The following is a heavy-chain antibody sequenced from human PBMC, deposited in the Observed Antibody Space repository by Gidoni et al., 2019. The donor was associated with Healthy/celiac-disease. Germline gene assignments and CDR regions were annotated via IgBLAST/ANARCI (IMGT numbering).Heavy chain of an antibody. Sequence: VQLVESGGGLVQPGGSLRLSGAASGFTFSSYWMTWVRQAPGKGLEWVANIKQDVSEKYYVDSVKGRFTISRDNAKNSVYLQMNSLRAEDTAVYYCARAGSSTSYAFDIWGQGTMVTVSS. CDR1: GFTFSSYW. CDR3: ARAGSSTSYAFDI. J-gene: IGHJ3*02. CDR2: IKQDVSEK. D-gene: IGHD3-10*01. V-gene: IGHV3-7*05.